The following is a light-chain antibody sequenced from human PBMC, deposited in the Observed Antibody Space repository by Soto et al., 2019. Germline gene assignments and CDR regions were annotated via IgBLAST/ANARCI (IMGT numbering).Light chain of an antibody. CDR1: QTISNW. Sequence: DIQMTQSPSTLSASVVDRVTITCRASQTISNWLAWYQQKPGKAPKLLIYDASNLETGVPSRFSGSGSGTDFTFTISSLQPEDIATYYCQQYDNLLLTFGGGTKVDIK. CDR2: DAS. J-gene: IGKJ4*01. V-gene: IGKV1-33*01. CDR3: QQYDNLLLT.